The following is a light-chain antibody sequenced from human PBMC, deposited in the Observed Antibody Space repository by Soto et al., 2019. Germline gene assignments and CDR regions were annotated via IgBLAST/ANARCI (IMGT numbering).Light chain of an antibody. CDR1: ESISRDY. CDR3: QQYGSSPAT. V-gene: IGKV3-20*01. CDR2: GAS. Sequence: EIVLTQSPGTLSFSPGQRATLSCRSSESISRDYLAWYQQKPGQAPRLLIYGASTRATGIPDRFTGSGSGTDFTLSVSRLEPEDFAVYFCQQYGSSPATFGQGTKVDIK. J-gene: IGKJ1*01.